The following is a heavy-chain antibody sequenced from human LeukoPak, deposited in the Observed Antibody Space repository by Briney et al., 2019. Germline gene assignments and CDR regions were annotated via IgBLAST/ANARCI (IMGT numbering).Heavy chain of an antibody. Sequence: GGSLRLSCAASGFTFSYFEMNWVRQPPAPGLELVSYISSSGSTIYYADSVKGRFTISRDNAKNSLYLQMNSLRAEDTAVYYCAELGITMIGGVWGKGTTVAIST. D-gene: IGHD3-10*02. CDR3: AELGITMIGGV. CDR1: GFTFSYFE. CDR2: ISSSGSTI. V-gene: IGHV3-48*03. J-gene: IGHJ6*04.